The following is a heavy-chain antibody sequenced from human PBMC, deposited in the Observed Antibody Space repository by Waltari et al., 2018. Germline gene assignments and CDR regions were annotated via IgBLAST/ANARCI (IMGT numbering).Heavy chain of an antibody. V-gene: IGHV1-46*01. CDR2: INPSGGGT. D-gene: IGHD3-10*01. CDR1: GYSFTDCS. CDR3: ARAGTTLIWGVAE. Sequence: QVQLVQSGAEVKRPGAAVKVSCKASGYSFTDCSMHWVRQAPGQGLEWMGIINPSGGGTTYTQKFQDRVTMTRDTSTNTVYMELSSLRSEDTAVYYCARAGTTLIWGVAEWGQGTLVTVSS. J-gene: IGHJ4*02.